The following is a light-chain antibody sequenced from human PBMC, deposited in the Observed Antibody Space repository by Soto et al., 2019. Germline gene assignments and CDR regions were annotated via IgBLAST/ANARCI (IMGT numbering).Light chain of an antibody. CDR1: QSISNW. CDR3: QQEDSYSYT. J-gene: IGKJ2*01. V-gene: IGKV1-5*03. Sequence: DIQMTQSPSTVSASVGDRVTITCRASQSISNWLAWYQQKPGQAPKLLIYKASTLDSGVPSRFSGSGSGTEFPLTSSSLQSDDFATYYCQQEDSYSYTFGQGTKLEIK. CDR2: KAS.